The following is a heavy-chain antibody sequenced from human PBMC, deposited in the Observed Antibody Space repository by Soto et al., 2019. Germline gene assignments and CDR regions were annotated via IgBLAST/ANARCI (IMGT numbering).Heavy chain of an antibody. Sequence: QVQLVESGGGEVQPGRSLRLSCAASGFTFSSYGMHWVRQAPGKGLEWVAVISYDGSNKYYADSVKGRFTISRDNSKNTLYLQMNSLRAEDTAVYYCAKGGDIVLMVYAIYFDYWGQGTLVTVSS. CDR1: GFTFSSYG. CDR2: ISYDGSNK. V-gene: IGHV3-30*18. J-gene: IGHJ4*02. CDR3: AKGGDIVLMVYAIYFDY. D-gene: IGHD2-8*01.